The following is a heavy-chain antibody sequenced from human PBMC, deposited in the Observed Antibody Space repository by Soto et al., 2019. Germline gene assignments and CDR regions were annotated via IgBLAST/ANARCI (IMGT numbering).Heavy chain of an antibody. CDR1: AFTFNNFP. CDR2: ITTSSTYK. CDR3: AREKCSSTSCNNGMDV. Sequence: PGGSLRLSCMASAFTFNNFPKHWVRQAPGKGLQWLASITTSSTYKYYADSVKGRFSISRDNAKNSLYLELTNLRSEDTAVYYCAREKCSSTSCNNGMDVWGLGTTVTVSS. J-gene: IGHJ6*02. D-gene: IGHD2-2*01. V-gene: IGHV3-21*01.